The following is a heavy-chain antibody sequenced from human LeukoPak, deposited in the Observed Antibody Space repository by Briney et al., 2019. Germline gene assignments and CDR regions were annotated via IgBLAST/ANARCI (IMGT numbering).Heavy chain of an antibody. Sequence: EASVKVSCKASGGTFSSYAISWVRQAPGQGLEWMGGIIPIFGTANYAQKFQGRVTITADESTSTAYMELSSLRSEDTAVYYCAGVRPITTIFGVVTGPVEYFDYWGQGTLVTVSS. V-gene: IGHV1-69*13. CDR3: AGVRPITTIFGVVTGPVEYFDY. CDR2: IIPIFGTA. CDR1: GGTFSSYA. D-gene: IGHD3-3*01. J-gene: IGHJ4*02.